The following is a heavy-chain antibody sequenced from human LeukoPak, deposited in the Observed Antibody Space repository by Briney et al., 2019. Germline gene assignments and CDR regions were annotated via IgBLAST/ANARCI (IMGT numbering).Heavy chain of an antibody. J-gene: IGHJ4*02. D-gene: IGHD1-26*01. Sequence: GGSLRLSCLTSGFTFSTNAMSWVRQAPGKGLEWISGSESGASTYYADSVTGRFTISRDNSRNTLYLQMNSLRGDDTAVYYCAKDVGKWESLHFFDYWGQGTLVTVSS. CDR2: SESGAST. CDR1: GFTFSTNA. V-gene: IGHV3-23*01. CDR3: AKDVGKWESLHFFDY.